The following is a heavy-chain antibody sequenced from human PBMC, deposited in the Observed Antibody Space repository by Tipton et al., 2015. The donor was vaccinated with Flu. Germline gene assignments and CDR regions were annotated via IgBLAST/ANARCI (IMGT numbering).Heavy chain of an antibody. V-gene: IGHV3-9*01. CDR2: ISWNSGSI. Sequence: SLRLSCAASGFTFDDYAMHWVRQAPGKGLEWVSGISWNSGSIGYADSMKGRFTISRDNAKNSLYLQMNSLRAEDTALYYCAKDIWGGGSRGFDPWGQGTLVTVSS. CDR1: GFTFDDYA. J-gene: IGHJ5*02. CDR3: AKDIWGGGSRGFDP. D-gene: IGHD2-15*01.